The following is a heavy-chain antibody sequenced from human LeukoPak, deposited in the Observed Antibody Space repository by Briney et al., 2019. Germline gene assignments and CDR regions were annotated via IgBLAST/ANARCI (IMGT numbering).Heavy chain of an antibody. CDR2: ISGSGGGT. V-gene: IGHV3-23*01. CDR3: AKDRSCTNGICHRDFVY. D-gene: IGHD2-8*01. Sequence: GGSLRLSCAPSGFTFSSYAVRWVRPAPREGLEWVSSISGSGGGTYSADSVKVRFPISRDNSKNTLYLQLERLRPETAALFYCAKDRSCTNGICHRDFVYWGQGALVTVSS. J-gene: IGHJ4*02. CDR1: GFTFSSYA.